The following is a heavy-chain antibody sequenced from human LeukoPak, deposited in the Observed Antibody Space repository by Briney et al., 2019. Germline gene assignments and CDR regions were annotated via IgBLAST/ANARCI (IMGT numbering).Heavy chain of an antibody. V-gene: IGHV1-46*01. J-gene: IGHJ4*03. CDR1: GYSLTSYF. D-gene: IGHD6-13*01. CDR2: INPSGDGT. Sequence: ASVKVSCKASGYSLTSYFMHWVRQAPGQGLEWVGVINPSGDGTSYTQKFQGRVTMTRDMSTSTVFMELTSLRSEDTAVYFCAREPPATGYYDYWGQGTLVTVSS. CDR3: AREPPATGYYDY.